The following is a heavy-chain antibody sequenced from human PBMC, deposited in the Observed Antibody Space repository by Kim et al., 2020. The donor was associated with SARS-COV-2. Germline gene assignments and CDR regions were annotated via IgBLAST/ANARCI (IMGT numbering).Heavy chain of an antibody. J-gene: IGHJ6*02. V-gene: IGHV4-34*01. CDR2: INHSGST. Sequence: SETLSLTCAVYGGSFSGYYWSWIRQPPGKGLEWIGEINHSGSTNYNPSLKSRVTISVDTSKNQFSLKLSSVTAADTAVYYCARGGMEPDYYMLGPGYYGMDVWGQGTTVTVSS. CDR3: ARGGMEPDYYMLGPGYYGMDV. D-gene: IGHD1-26*01. CDR1: GGSFSGYY.